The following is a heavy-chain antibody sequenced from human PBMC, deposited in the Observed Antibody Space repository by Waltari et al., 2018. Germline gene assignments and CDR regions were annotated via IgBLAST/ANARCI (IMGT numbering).Heavy chain of an antibody. CDR3: ATSSFWRFDY. J-gene: IGHJ4*02. D-gene: IGHD2-2*01. CDR2: IKEDGIET. Sequence: EVRLVDSGGGLVQPGGSLRLSCAASGFRLSDYWMSWVRQAPGKGLGCGASIKEDGIETYYVDSEKGRFTISRDNAKNSMYLQIHSLRAEDTAVYYSATSSFWRFDYWGQGILVTVSS. V-gene: IGHV3-7*01. CDR1: GFRLSDYW.